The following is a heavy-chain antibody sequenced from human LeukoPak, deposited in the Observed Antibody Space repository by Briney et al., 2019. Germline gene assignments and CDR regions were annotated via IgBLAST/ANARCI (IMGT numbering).Heavy chain of an antibody. Sequence: ASVKVSCKASGYTFIGYYIHWVRQAPGQGLEWMGWINANSGGTNYAQKSQSRVTMTRDTSISTAYMELSSLRSDDTAVYFCARVGVEATATFDYWGQGTLVTVSS. CDR1: GYTFIGYY. J-gene: IGHJ4*02. CDR3: ARVGVEATATFDY. V-gene: IGHV1-2*02. CDR2: INANSGGT. D-gene: IGHD1-26*01.